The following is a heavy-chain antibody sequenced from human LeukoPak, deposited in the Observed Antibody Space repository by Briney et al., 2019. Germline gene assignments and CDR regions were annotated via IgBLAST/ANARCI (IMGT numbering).Heavy chain of an antibody. CDR1: GFTFSSYA. CDR3: AREEGGSYHPPYFDY. Sequence: GGSLRLSCAASGFTFSSYAMSWVRQPPGKGLEWVSTISLIGGSTYYADSVKGRFTISRDNSKNTLYLQMNSLRAEDMAVYYCAREEGGSYHPPYFDYWGQGTLVTVSS. CDR2: ISLIGGST. J-gene: IGHJ4*02. V-gene: IGHV3-23*01. D-gene: IGHD1-26*01.